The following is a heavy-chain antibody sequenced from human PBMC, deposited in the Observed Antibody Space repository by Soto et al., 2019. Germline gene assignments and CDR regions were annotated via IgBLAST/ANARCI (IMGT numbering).Heavy chain of an antibody. V-gene: IGHV1-24*01. CDR2: FDPEDGET. Sequence: ASVKVSCKVSGYTLTELSMHWVRQAPGKGLEWMGGFDPEDGETIYAQKFQGRVTMTEDTSTDTAYMELSSLRSEDTAVYYCATQIVLGAISGPAPFDYWGQGTLVTVSS. J-gene: IGHJ4*02. CDR3: ATQIVLGAISGPAPFDY. CDR1: GYTLTELS. D-gene: IGHD2-2*02.